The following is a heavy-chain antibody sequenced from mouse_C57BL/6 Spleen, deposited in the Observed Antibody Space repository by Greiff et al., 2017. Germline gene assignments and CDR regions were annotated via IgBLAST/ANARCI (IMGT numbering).Heavy chain of an antibody. V-gene: IGHV1-52*01. CDR1: GYTFTSYW. J-gene: IGHJ1*03. Sequence: QVQLQQPGAELVRPGSSVKLSCKASGYTFTSYWMHWVKQRPIQGLEWIGNIDPSDSETHYNQKFKDKATLTVDKSSSTAYMQLSSLTSEDSAVYYCARYYYGSSYWYFDGWGTGTTVTVSS. CDR3: ARYYYGSSYWYFDG. CDR2: IDPSDSET. D-gene: IGHD1-1*01.